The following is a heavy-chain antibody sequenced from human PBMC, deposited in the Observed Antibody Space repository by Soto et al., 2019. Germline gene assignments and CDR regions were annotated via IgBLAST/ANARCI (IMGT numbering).Heavy chain of an antibody. CDR3: AKDVPHWFDP. Sequence: GGSLRLSCAASGFTFSSYGMHWVRQAPGKGLEWVAVISYDGSNKYYADSVKGRFTISRDNSKNTLYLQMNSLRAEDTAVYYCAKDVPHWFDPWGQGTLVTVSS. J-gene: IGHJ5*02. CDR2: ISYDGSNK. CDR1: GFTFSSYG. V-gene: IGHV3-30*18.